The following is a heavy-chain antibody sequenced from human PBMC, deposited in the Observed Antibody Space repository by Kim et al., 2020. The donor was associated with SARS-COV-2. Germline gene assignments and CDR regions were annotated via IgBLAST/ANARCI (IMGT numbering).Heavy chain of an antibody. CDR3: AKDYSYSNYPIYYYYYGMDV. Sequence: GGSLRLSCAASGFTFSSYGMHWVRQAPGKGLEWVAVISYDGSNKYYADSVKGRFTISRDNSKNTLYLQMNSLRAEDTAVYYCAKDYSYSNYPIYYYYYGMDVWGQGTTVTVSS. J-gene: IGHJ6*02. V-gene: IGHV3-30*18. CDR1: GFTFSSYG. D-gene: IGHD4-4*01. CDR2: ISYDGSNK.